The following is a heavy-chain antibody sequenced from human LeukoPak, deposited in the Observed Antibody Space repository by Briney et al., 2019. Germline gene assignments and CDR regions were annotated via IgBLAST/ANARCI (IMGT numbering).Heavy chain of an antibody. D-gene: IGHD1-14*01. CDR1: GFTFSTYW. V-gene: IGHV3-74*01. CDR3: ARDRNYAMDV. Sequence: PGGSLRLSCAGSGFTFSTYWMHWVRQAPGKGLVWVSRINGDGSGTSYADSVKGRFTISRDNAKNTLYLEMNSLRAEDTAVYYCARDRNYAMDVWGQGTTVTVSS. J-gene: IGHJ6*02. CDR2: INGDGSGT.